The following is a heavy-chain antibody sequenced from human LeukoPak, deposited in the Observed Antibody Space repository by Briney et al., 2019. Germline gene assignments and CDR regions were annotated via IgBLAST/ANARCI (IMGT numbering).Heavy chain of an antibody. D-gene: IGHD6-19*01. Sequence: PSETLSLTCTVSGGSISSYYWSWIRQPAGKGLEWIGRIYSSGSTNYNPSLKSRVTMSVDTSKNQFSLKLSSVTAADTAVYYCARDTQQWLVRGYYYYYMDVWGKGTTVTISS. J-gene: IGHJ6*03. CDR2: IYSSGST. CDR3: ARDTQQWLVRGYYYYYMDV. CDR1: GGSISSYY. V-gene: IGHV4-4*07.